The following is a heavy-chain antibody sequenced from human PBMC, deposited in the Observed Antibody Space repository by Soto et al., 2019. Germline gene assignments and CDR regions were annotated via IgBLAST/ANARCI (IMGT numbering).Heavy chain of an antibody. CDR1: TFTFSNYG. V-gene: IGHV3-33*01. Sequence: QVQLVESGGGVVQPGRSLRLSCAASTFTFSNYGAQWVRQAPGKGLEWVAVILNDGSNRYHADSVKDRFTISRDNSKNTLYLQMHSLRAEDTAVYYCARDDEYSGNGMDVWGQGTTVTVSS. J-gene: IGHJ6*02. D-gene: IGHD3-10*01. CDR2: ILNDGSNR. CDR3: ARDDEYSGNGMDV.